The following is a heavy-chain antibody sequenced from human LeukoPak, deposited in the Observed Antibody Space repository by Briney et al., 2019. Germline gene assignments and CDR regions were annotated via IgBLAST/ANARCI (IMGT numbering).Heavy chain of an antibody. Sequence: PETLSLTCTVSGGSISSYYWSWIRQPAGKGLEWIGRIYTSGSTNYNPSLKSRVTMSVDTSKNQFSLKLSSVTAADTAVYYCARAPYDYVWGSYRQSSFDYWGQGTLVTVSS. J-gene: IGHJ4*02. CDR2: IYTSGST. CDR3: ARAPYDYVWGSYRQSSFDY. D-gene: IGHD3-16*02. V-gene: IGHV4-4*07. CDR1: GGSISSYY.